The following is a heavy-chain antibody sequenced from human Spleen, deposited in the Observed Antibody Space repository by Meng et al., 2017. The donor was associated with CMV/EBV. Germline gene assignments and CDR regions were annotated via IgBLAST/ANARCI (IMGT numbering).Heavy chain of an antibody. CDR3: AKDKYSGSSLFDY. CDR1: GVTFSSYA. CDR2: ISGSGVST. V-gene: IGHV3-23*01. D-gene: IGHD1-26*01. J-gene: IGHJ4*02. Sequence: CAAAGVTFSSYAMSWVRQAPGKGLEWVSAISGSGVSTYYAESVKGRYTISRDNSKNTVYLQMKSLRAEDTAVYYCAKDKYSGSSLFDYWGQGTLVTVSS.